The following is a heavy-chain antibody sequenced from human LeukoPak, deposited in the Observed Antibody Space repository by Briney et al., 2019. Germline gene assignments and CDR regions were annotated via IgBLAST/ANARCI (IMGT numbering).Heavy chain of an antibody. V-gene: IGHV4-59*08. J-gene: IGHJ4*02. CDR2: IYYSGST. CDR3: ARHGGYSGYDYRFDY. Sequence: SETLSLTCTVSGGSISSYYRSWIRQPPGKGLEWIGYIYYSGSTNYNPSLKSRVTISVDTSKNQFSLKLSSVTAADTAVYYCARHGGYSGYDYRFDYWGQGTLVTVSS. CDR1: GGSISSYY. D-gene: IGHD5-12*01.